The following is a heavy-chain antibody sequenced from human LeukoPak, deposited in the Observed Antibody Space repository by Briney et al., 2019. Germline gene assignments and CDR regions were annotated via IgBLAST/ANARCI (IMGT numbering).Heavy chain of an antibody. D-gene: IGHD1-26*01. CDR3: ARAIGVFLQGAIVPGGAFDI. CDR2: ISAYNGNT. J-gene: IGHJ3*02. V-gene: IGHV1-18*01. CDR1: GYTFTSYG. Sequence: GASVKVSCKASGYTFTSYGISWVRQAPGQGLEWVGWISAYNGNTNYAQKLQGRVTMTTDTSTSTAYMELRSLRSDDTAVYYCARAIGVFLQGAIVPGGAFDIWGQGTMVTVSS.